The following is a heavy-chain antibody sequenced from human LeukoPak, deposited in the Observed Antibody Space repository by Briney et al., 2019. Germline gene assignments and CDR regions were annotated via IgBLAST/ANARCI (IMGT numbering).Heavy chain of an antibody. Sequence: TSETLSLTCTVSGDSISNYYWSWIRQSPGKGLEWIGSIHYSGSTNYNPSLKSRVTMSLDTSKNHLSLRLSSLTAADTAVYSCARGGDGYNYWFDPWGQGTLVTVSS. CDR1: GDSISNYY. CDR2: IHYSGST. V-gene: IGHV4-59*01. CDR3: ARGGDGYNYWFDP. D-gene: IGHD5-24*01. J-gene: IGHJ5*02.